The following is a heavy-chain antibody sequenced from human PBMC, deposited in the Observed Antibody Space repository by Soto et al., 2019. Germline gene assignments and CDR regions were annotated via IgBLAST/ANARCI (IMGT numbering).Heavy chain of an antibody. V-gene: IGHV4-4*02. CDR1: GGSISSSNW. Sequence: QVQLQESGPGLVKPSGTLSLTCAVSGGSISSSNWWSWVRQPPGNGLEWIGEIYHSGSTNYNPSLNSLVTISVHKSKDQFSLKRCSVTDADTAVYYCAREGYYDVGSFGYWGQGTMVTVSA. CDR3: AREGYYDVGSFGY. J-gene: IGHJ4*02. D-gene: IGHD3-10*02. CDR2: IYHSGST.